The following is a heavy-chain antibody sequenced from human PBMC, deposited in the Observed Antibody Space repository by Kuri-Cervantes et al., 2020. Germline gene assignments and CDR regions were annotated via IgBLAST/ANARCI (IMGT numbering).Heavy chain of an antibody. CDR3: ARENWYFDL. V-gene: IGHV3-53*01. J-gene: IGHJ2*01. Sequence: GESLKISCAASGFTVSSNYMSWVRQAPGKGLEWVSVIYSGGSTYYADSVKGRFTISRDNSKNTLYLQMNSLRAEDMAVYYCARENWYFDLWGRGTLVTVSS. CDR1: GFTVSSNY. CDR2: IYSGGST.